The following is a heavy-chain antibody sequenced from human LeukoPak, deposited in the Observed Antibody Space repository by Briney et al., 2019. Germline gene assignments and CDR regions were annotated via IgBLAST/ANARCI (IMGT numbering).Heavy chain of an antibody. Sequence: PSETLSLTCTVSGGSISSYYWSWIRQPPGKGLEWIGYIYYSGSTNYNPSLKSRVTISVDTSKNQFSLKLSSVTAADTAVYHCARSTDLYGSGAPEYFQHWGQGTLVTVSS. D-gene: IGHD3-10*01. CDR3: ARSTDLYGSGAPEYFQH. CDR2: IYYSGST. J-gene: IGHJ1*01. CDR1: GGSISSYY. V-gene: IGHV4-59*08.